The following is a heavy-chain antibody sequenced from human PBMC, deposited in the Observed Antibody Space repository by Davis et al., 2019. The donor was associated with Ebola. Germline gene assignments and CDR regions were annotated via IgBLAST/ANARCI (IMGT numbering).Heavy chain of an antibody. J-gene: IGHJ6*04. CDR1: GFTFDGYA. Sequence: GGSLRLSCAASGFTFDGYAMHWVRQAPGKGLEWVSGINWNSNDVGYVASVKGRFTISRDNAKSSLYLQMNSLRPEDTALYYCAKESSPGSGTYGPYYFSMDVWGKGTTVTVSS. D-gene: IGHD3-10*01. CDR2: INWNSNDV. CDR3: AKESSPGSGTYGPYYFSMDV. V-gene: IGHV3-9*01.